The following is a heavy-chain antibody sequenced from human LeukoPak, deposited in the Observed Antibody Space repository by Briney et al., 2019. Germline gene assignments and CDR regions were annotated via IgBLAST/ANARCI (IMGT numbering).Heavy chain of an antibody. D-gene: IGHD1-1*01. J-gene: IGHJ5*02. CDR2: INHSGST. CDR1: GGSFSGYY. V-gene: IGHV4-34*01. CDR3: DTRFWNDEGDWIDP. Sequence: SETLSLTCAVYGGSFSGYYWSWIRQPPGKGLEWIGEINHSGSTKYNPALKSRVTISVDTSKNQFSLKLTSVTAADTAVYYCDTRFWNDEGDWIDPWGQGTLVTVSS.